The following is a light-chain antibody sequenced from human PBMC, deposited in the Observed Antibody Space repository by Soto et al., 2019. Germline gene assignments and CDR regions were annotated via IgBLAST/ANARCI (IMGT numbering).Light chain of an antibody. Sequence: ETVMTQSPATLSVSPGETATLSCRASQSINNDLAWYQQKPGQAPRLLIYGSSTRATGFPARFSGSGSGTEFTLTISSLQSEDFALYYCQKYNNWPRKFGQGTKVDIK. V-gene: IGKV3-15*01. CDR2: GSS. CDR1: QSINND. CDR3: QKYNNWPRK. J-gene: IGKJ1*01.